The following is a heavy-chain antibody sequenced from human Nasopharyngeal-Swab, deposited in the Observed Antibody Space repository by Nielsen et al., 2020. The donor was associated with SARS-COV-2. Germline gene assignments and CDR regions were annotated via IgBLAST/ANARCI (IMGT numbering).Heavy chain of an antibody. J-gene: IGHJ6*03. CDR2: INPSGGNT. CDR1: GYTFTSYY. CDR3: ARLIVVVPAAPNSYMDV. V-gene: IGHV1-46*01. Sequence: ASVKVSCKASGYTFTSYYMHWVRQAPGQGLEWMGIINPSGGNTGYAQKFQGRVTMTRNTSISTAYMELSSLRSEDTAVYYCARLIVVVPAAPNSYMDVWGKGTTVTVSS. D-gene: IGHD2-2*01.